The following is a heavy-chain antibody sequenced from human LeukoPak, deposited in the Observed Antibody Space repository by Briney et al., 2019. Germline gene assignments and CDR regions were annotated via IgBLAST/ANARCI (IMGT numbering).Heavy chain of an antibody. V-gene: IGHV4-39*01. CDR3: ASHTYYEGLDY. J-gene: IGHJ4*02. CDR2: IYHSGST. CDR1: GGSISSSSYY. D-gene: IGHD3-22*01. Sequence: SETLSLTCTVSGGSISSSSYYWGWIRQAPGKGLEWIGSIYHSGSTYYNPSLKSRVSISVDTSKNQFSLKLRSVTAADTAVYYCASHTYYEGLDYWGQGTLVTVSS.